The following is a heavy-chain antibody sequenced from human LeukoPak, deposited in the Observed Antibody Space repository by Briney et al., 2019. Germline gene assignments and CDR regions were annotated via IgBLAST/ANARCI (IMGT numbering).Heavy chain of an antibody. CDR3: ARGLVVVPAAVVNY. Sequence: GGSLRLSCAASGFTFSSYAMHWVRQAPGKGLEWVAVISYDGSNKYYADSVKGRFTISRDNSKNTLYLQMNSLRAEDTAVYYCARGLVVVPAAVVNYWGQGTLVTVSS. CDR1: GFTFSSYA. V-gene: IGHV3-30-3*01. D-gene: IGHD2-2*01. CDR2: ISYDGSNK. J-gene: IGHJ4*02.